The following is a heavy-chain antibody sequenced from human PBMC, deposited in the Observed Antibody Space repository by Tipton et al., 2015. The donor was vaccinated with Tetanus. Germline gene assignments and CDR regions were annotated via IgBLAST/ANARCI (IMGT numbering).Heavy chain of an antibody. D-gene: IGHD2-2*01. Sequence: QVQLVQSGAEVKKPGSSVKVSCKASGGTFSSYAISWVRQAPGQGLEWMGRIIPILGIANYAQKFQGRVTITADKSTSTAYMELSSLRSEDTAVYYCARDRALLGYCSSTSCYHFDYWGQGTLVTVSS. CDR2: IIPILGIA. CDR3: ARDRALLGYCSSTSCYHFDY. J-gene: IGHJ4*02. CDR1: GGTFSSYA. V-gene: IGHV1-69*09.